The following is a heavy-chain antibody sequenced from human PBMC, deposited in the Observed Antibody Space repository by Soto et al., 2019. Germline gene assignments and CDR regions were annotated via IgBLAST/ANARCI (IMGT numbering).Heavy chain of an antibody. V-gene: IGHV3-53*01. Sequence: GGSLRLSCAASGFTVSSNYMSWVRQAPGKGLEWVSVIYSGGSTYYADSVKGRFTISRDNSKNTLYLQMNSLRAEDTAVYYCATPKYYYDSSGYSFDYWGQGTLVTVSS. J-gene: IGHJ4*02. D-gene: IGHD3-22*01. CDR1: GFTVSSNY. CDR3: ATPKYYYDSSGYSFDY. CDR2: IYSGGST.